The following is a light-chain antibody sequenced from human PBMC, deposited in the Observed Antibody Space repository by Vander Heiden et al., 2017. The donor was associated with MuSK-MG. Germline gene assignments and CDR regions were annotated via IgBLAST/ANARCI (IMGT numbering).Light chain of an antibody. V-gene: IGLV3-19*01. J-gene: IGLJ2*01. Sequence: SSELTQDPAVSVALGQTVRITCQGDSLRSYYASWYQQKPGQAPVLVIYGKNNRPSGIPDRFSGSSSGNTASLTITGAQAEDEADYYWNSQDSSGKHLVFGGGTKLTVL. CDR1: SLRSYY. CDR2: GKN. CDR3: NSQDSSGKHLV.